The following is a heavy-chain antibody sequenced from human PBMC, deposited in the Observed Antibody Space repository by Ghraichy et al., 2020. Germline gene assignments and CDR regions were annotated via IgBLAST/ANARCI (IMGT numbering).Heavy chain of an antibody. D-gene: IGHD3-9*01. CDR1: GGSFSGYY. V-gene: IGHV4-34*01. Sequence: SQTLSLTCAVYGGSFSGYYWSWIRQPPGKGLEWIGEINHSGSTNYNPSLKSRVTISVDTSKNQFSLKLSSVTAADTAVYYCARATQLRYFDWLLYYYGMDVGGQGTTVPVSS. J-gene: IGHJ6*02. CDR3: ARATQLRYFDWLLYYYGMDV. CDR2: INHSGST.